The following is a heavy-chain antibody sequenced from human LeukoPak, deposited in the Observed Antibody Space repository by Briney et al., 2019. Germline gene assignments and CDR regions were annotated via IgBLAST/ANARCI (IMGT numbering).Heavy chain of an antibody. CDR2: IYHSGST. J-gene: IGHJ6*03. Sequence: PSETLSLTCTVSGYSISSGYYWGWIRQPPGKGLEWIGNIYHSGSTDDNPSLKSRVTISVDTPKNQFSLKLSSVTAADTAVYYCATLLNYGDARYYYYYYMDVWGKGTTVTVSS. V-gene: IGHV4-38-2*02. D-gene: IGHD4-17*01. CDR3: ATLLNYGDARYYYYYYMDV. CDR1: GYSISSGYY.